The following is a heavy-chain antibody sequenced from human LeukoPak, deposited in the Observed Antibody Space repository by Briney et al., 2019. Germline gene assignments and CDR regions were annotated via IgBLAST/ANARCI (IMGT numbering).Heavy chain of an antibody. V-gene: IGHV3-49*04. CDR3: SSPGLLGATGTFDY. J-gene: IGHJ4*02. CDR2: IRSKAYGGTT. Sequence: GGSLRLSCTASGFTFGDYAMSWVRQAPGKGLEWLGFIRSKAYGGTTEYAASVKGRFTISRDDSKSIAYLQMNSLKAEDTAVYYCSSPGLLGATGTFDYWGQGTLVTVSS. CDR1: GFTFGDYA. D-gene: IGHD1-26*01.